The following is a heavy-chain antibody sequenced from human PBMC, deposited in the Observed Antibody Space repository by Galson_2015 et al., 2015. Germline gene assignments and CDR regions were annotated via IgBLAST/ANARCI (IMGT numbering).Heavy chain of an antibody. CDR2: INTGNGNT. D-gene: IGHD3-3*01. J-gene: IGHJ4*02. CDR3: ARVISFSSGFTPPDY. CDR1: GYTFTNYA. V-gene: IGHV1-3*04. Sequence: SCKASGYTFTNYAMHWVRQAPGQRLEWMGWINTGNGNTKYSQKFQGRVTITRDTSASTAYMELSSLRSEDTAVYYCARVISFSSGFTPPDYWGQGTLVTVSS.